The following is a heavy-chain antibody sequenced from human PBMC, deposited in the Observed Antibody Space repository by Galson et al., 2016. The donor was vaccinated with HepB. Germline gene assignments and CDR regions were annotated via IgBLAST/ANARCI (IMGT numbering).Heavy chain of an antibody. V-gene: IGHV5-51*01. Sequence: QSGAEVKKPGESLKISCKGSGYSFTSYRIGWVRQMPGKGLEWMEIIYPGASDTRHSPSFQGQVTIAADKSISTAYLQWSSLKASDTSMYYCASLLGRDSSGYFGYWGQGTLVSVSS. CDR2: IYPGASDT. CDR1: GYSFTSYR. CDR3: ASLLGRDSSGYFGY. J-gene: IGHJ4*02. D-gene: IGHD3-22*01.